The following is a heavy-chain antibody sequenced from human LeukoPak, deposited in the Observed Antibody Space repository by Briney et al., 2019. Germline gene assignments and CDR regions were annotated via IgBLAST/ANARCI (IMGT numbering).Heavy chain of an antibody. CDR1: GFTFSFYW. Sequence: GGSLRLSCAASGFTFSFYWMSWVRQAPGKGLEWVANMNRDGSEINYVNSVRGRFTISRDNAKNSVYLQMNSLRAEDTAVYFCVRDLGFSTFDNWGQGTLVTVSS. J-gene: IGHJ4*02. CDR2: MNRDGSEI. V-gene: IGHV3-7*01. D-gene: IGHD5/OR15-5a*01. CDR3: VRDLGFSTFDN.